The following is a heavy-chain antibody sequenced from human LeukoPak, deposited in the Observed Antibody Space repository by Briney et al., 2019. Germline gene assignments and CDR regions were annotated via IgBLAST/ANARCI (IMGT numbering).Heavy chain of an antibody. V-gene: IGHV1-18*01. J-gene: IGHJ4*02. CDR3: ARVSSGYSHFDY. D-gene: IGHD3-22*01. CDR2: ISAYNGNT. Sequence: ASVKVSCKASGYSFTSYEINWVRQAPGQGLEWMGWISAYNGNTNYAQKLQGIVTMTTDTSTSTAYMELRSLRSDDTAVYYCARVSSGYSHFDYWGQGTLVTVSS. CDR1: GYSFTSYE.